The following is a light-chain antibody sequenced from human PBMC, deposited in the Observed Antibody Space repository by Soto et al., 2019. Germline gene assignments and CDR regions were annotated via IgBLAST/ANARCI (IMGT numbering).Light chain of an antibody. V-gene: IGLV2-14*01. CDR1: SSDVGGYNF. CDR3: CSYTSSSTLV. CDR2: EVS. Sequence: QSVLTQPASVSGSPGKSITISCTGTSSDVGGYNFVSWYQQHPGKAHKLMIYEVSNRPSGVSNRFSGSTSGNTASLTISGLQAEDEADYYCCSYTSSSTLVFGGGTKLTVL. J-gene: IGLJ2*01.